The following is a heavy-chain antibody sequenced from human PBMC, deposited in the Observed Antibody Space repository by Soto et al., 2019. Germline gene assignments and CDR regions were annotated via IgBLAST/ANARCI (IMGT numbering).Heavy chain of an antibody. CDR1: GFSFRSFA. J-gene: IGHJ4*02. D-gene: IGHD5-12*01. V-gene: IGHV3-23*01. CDR3: AGLGYRSQDF. Sequence: GGSLRLSCAAAGFSFRSFALNWVRQAPGKGLGWVSAISGTGDGTDYVDSVKGRFTVSRDNCKNTLHLLMNSLRAEDTAVDSCAGLGYRSQDFWRQRTLVTASS. CDR2: ISGTGDGT.